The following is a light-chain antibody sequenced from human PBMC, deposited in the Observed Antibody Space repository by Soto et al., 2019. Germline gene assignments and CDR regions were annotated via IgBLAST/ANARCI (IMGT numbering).Light chain of an antibody. J-gene: IGLJ1*01. Sequence: QSVLTQPASVSGSPGQSITISCTGTSSDIGAYNYVSWYQQYPGKAPKLMIYGVTNRPSGVSNRFSGSKTGNTASLTISGRRAEDEADYYCFSHRSGDSHVFGTGTKVTVL. CDR3: FSHRSGDSHV. CDR2: GVT. V-gene: IGLV2-14*01. CDR1: SSDIGAYNY.